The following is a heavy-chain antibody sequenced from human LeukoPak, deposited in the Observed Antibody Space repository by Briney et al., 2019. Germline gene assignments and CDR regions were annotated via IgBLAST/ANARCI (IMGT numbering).Heavy chain of an antibody. CDR2: ISGRGSHT. D-gene: IGHD3-3*01. CDR3: ARGGGYYFDY. J-gene: IGHJ4*02. V-gene: IGHV3-21*05. Sequence: GGSLRLSCAASGFTFSSYSMNWLRQAPGKGLEWVSYISGRGSHTNYADSVKGRFTISRDNAKNSLYLQMNSPRAEDTAVYYCARGGGYYFDYWGQGTLVTVSS. CDR1: GFTFSSYS.